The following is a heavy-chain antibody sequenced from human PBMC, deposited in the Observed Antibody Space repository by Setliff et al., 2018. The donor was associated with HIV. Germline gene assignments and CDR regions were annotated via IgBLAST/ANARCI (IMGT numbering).Heavy chain of an antibody. CDR3: ARGALDSGIYSGPDTYFDY. CDR1: GYSLTSYS. J-gene: IGHJ4*02. V-gene: IGHV7-4-1*01. CDR2: TNPNTGNP. D-gene: IGHD1-26*01. Sequence: ASVKVSCKASGYSLTSYSINWVRQAPGQGLEWMGYTNPNTGNPTYAQGFTGRFVFSVDTPVSTAYLQIFSLKAEDTAIYYCARGALDSGIYSGPDTYFDYWGQGTLVTVPQ.